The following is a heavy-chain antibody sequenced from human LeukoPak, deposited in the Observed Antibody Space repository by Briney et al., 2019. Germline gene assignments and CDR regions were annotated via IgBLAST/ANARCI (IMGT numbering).Heavy chain of an antibody. V-gene: IGHV3-15*01. CDR2: LKGKSGGGTT. CDR3: TRGSSWSGFGFDY. J-gene: IGHJ4*02. Sequence: GGSLRLSCAASGFTFSDAWMSWVRQGPGKGLEWVGRLKGKSGGGTTDYAEPVKDRFTISRDDSKNTLYLQMNSLKTEDTAVYYCTRGSSWSGFGFDYWGQGTLVTVSS. D-gene: IGHD3-3*01. CDR1: GFTFSDAW.